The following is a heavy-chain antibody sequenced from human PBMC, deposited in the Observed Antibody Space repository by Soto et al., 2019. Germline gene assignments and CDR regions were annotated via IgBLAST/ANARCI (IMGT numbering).Heavy chain of an antibody. J-gene: IGHJ6*02. Sequence: PGGSLRLSCVSSGFSLGSYEMNWVRQAPGKGLEWVSYVSSGATTKLYTESVKGRFSISRDNANNVLFLQMNSLRVEDTAVYYCARSNHYDHYYSGLDVWGQGTAVTVSS. CDR3: ARSNHYDHYYSGLDV. CDR2: VSSGATTK. CDR1: GFSLGSYE. D-gene: IGHD3-16*01. V-gene: IGHV3-48*03.